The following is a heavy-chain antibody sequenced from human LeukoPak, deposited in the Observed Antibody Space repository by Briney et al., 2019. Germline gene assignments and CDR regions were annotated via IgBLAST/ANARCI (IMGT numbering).Heavy chain of an antibody. D-gene: IGHD3-22*01. Sequence: SVKVSCKASGDTFSSYAISWVRQAPGQGLEWMGGIIPIFGTANYAQKFQGRVTMTRDTSTSTVYMELSSLRSEDTAVYYCARTGVYYYDSSGYYRYFDYWGQGTLVTVSS. V-gene: IGHV1-69*05. J-gene: IGHJ4*02. CDR1: GDTFSSYA. CDR2: IIPIFGTA. CDR3: ARTGVYYYDSSGYYRYFDY.